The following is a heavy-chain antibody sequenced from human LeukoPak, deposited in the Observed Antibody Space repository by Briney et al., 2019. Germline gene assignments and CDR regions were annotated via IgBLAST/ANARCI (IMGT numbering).Heavy chain of an antibody. J-gene: IGHJ4*02. CDR3: ARFSGYCSSTSCTPGD. CDR2: ICSSSSYI. Sequence: GGALRLSCAASGFPFSSYSLNWGRQAPGEGLEWGSSICSSSSYIYYADSVKGRFTISRDNAKNSLYLQMNSLRAEDTAVYYCARFSGYCSSTSCTPGDWGQGTLVTVSS. CDR1: GFPFSSYS. D-gene: IGHD2-2*01. V-gene: IGHV3-21*01.